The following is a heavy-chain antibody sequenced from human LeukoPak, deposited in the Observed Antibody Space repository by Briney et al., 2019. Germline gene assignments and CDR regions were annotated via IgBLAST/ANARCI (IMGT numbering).Heavy chain of an antibody. CDR1: GGSISSNSYY. V-gene: IGHV4-61*02. D-gene: IGHD2-15*01. J-gene: IGHJ4*02. CDR3: ARDSPPAYCSGGSCYFDY. Sequence: SQTLSLTCTVSGGSISSNSYYWSWIRQPAGKGLEWIGRIYTSGSTDYNPSLKSRVTISKDTSKNEFSLKLSSVTAADTAVYYCARDSPPAYCSGGSCYFDYWGQGTLVTISS. CDR2: IYTSGST.